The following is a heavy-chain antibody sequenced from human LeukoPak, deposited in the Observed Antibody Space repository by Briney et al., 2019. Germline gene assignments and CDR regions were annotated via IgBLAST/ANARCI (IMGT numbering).Heavy chain of an antibody. V-gene: IGHV3-30-3*01. CDR3: ARGSPATMVRGVIKAFDI. J-gene: IGHJ3*02. Sequence: GRSLRLSCAASGFTFSSYDMHWVRQAPGKGLEWVAVISYDGSNKYYADSVKGRFTISRDNSKNTLYLQMNSLRAEDTAVYYCARGSPATMVRGVIKAFDIWGQGTMVTVSS. CDR2: ISYDGSNK. CDR1: GFTFSSYD. D-gene: IGHD3-10*01.